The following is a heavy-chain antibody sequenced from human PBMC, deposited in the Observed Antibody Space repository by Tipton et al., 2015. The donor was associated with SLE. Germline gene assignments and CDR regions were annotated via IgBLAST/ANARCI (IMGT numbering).Heavy chain of an antibody. V-gene: IGHV3-30*02. CDR1: GFTFSSYG. D-gene: IGHD6-19*01. Sequence: SLRLSCAASGFTFSSYGMHWVRQAPGKGLEWVAFIRYDGNNKYYADSVKGRFTIFRDNSKNTLYLQMSSLRVEDTAVYYCAKDLYHSGWYQGHFEYWGQGTPVTVSS. CDR3: AKDLYHSGWYQGHFEY. J-gene: IGHJ4*02. CDR2: IRYDGNNK.